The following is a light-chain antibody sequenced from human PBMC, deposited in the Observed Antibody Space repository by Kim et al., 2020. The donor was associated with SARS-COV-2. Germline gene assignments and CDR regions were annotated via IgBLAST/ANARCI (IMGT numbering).Light chain of an antibody. CDR3: AAWDDSLSGLV. CDR2: SND. CDR1: SSNIGSNT. J-gene: IGLJ2*01. Sequence: QPVLTQPPSASGTPGQRLTISCSGSSSNIGSNTVKWYQQLPGTAPKLLIYSNDQRPSGVPDRFSGSKSGTSASLAISGLQSEDEADYHCAAWDDSLSGLVFGGGTQLTVL. V-gene: IGLV1-44*01.